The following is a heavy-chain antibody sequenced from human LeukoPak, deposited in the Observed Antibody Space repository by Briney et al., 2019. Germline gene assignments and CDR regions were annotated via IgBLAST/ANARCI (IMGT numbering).Heavy chain of an antibody. CDR2: IKPDGREK. V-gene: IGHV3-7*01. J-gene: IGHJ4*02. CDR3: STALDN. Sequence: PGGSLRLSCAASGFTLSSYWMDWVRQAPGKGLEWVANIKPDGREKYYVDSVKGRFTISRDNAENSLYLQMGSLRAEDTAVYYCSTALDNWGQGTLVTVSS. D-gene: IGHD2-15*01. CDR1: GFTLSSYW.